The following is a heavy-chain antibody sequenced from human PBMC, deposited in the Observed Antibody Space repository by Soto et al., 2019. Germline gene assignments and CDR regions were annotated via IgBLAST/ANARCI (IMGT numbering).Heavy chain of an antibody. CDR1: GYTFTSYA. CDR2: INAGNGNT. V-gene: IGHV1-3*01. D-gene: IGHD3-22*01. Sequence: GASVKVSCKASGYTFTSYAMHWVRQAPGQRLEWMGWINAGNGNTKYSQKFQGRVTITRDTSASTAYMELSSLRSEDTAVYYCARDWGYYYDSSGYPYYWGQGTLVTVSS. J-gene: IGHJ4*02. CDR3: ARDWGYYYDSSGYPYY.